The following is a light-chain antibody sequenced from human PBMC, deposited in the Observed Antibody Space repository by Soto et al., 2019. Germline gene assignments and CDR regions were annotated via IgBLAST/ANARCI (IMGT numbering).Light chain of an antibody. CDR3: QQRSNWPIT. CDR1: RSVSSY. CDR2: DAS. V-gene: IGKV3-11*01. Sequence: EILLTQSPATLSFSPWESATLSCRATRSVSSYLAWYQQKPGQAPRLLIYDASSRPTDIPARFSGSGSGTDFTLTISSLEPEDFALYYCQQRSNWPITFGQGTRLEIK. J-gene: IGKJ5*01.